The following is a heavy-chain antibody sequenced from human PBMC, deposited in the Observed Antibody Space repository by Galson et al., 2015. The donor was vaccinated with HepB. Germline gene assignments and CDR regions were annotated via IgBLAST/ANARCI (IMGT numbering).Heavy chain of an antibody. V-gene: IGHV3-53*01. CDR2: IYSGGTT. Sequence: SLRLSCAASGFSVSSNYMSWVRQAPGKGLEWVSVIYSGGTTYYADSVKGRFTISRDNSKNTLYLQMNGLRAEDTAVYFCARDNTGWYYFDYWGQGTLVTVSS. J-gene: IGHJ4*02. CDR3: ARDNTGWYYFDY. CDR1: GFSVSSNY. D-gene: IGHD6-19*01.